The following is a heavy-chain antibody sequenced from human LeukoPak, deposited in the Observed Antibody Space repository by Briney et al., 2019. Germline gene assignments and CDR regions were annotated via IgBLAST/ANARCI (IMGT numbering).Heavy chain of an antibody. J-gene: IGHJ4*02. CDR3: ASVDTAMVMMGY. D-gene: IGHD5-18*01. V-gene: IGHV1-46*01. Sequence: ASVKVSFKASGYTFTSYYMHWVRQAPGQGLEWMGIINPSGGSTSYAQKFQGRVTMTRDTSTSTVYMELSSLRSEDTAVYYCASVDTAMVMMGYWGQGTLVTVSS. CDR2: INPSGGST. CDR1: GYTFTSYY.